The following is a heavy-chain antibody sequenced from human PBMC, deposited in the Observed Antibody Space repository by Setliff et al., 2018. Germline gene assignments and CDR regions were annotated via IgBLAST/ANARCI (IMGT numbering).Heavy chain of an antibody. Sequence: ASVKVSCKASGYTFTSYAMHWVRQAPGQRLEWMGWINAGNGNTKYSQKFQGRVTITRDTSASTAYMELSSLRSEDTAAYYCARDRIITMIVAPMSPLHDAFDIWGQGTMVTVSS. CDR1: GYTFTSYA. CDR2: INAGNGNT. V-gene: IGHV1-3*01. D-gene: IGHD3-22*01. CDR3: ARDRIITMIVAPMSPLHDAFDI. J-gene: IGHJ3*02.